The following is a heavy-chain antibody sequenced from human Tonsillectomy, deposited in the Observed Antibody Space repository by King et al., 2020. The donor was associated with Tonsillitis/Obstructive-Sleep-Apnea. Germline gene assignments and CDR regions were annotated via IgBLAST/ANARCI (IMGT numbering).Heavy chain of an antibody. Sequence: VQLQESGPGLVKPSETLSLTCTVSGGSIRSYSWSWIRPPPGKGLEWIGYIYSSGSTNYNPSLKSRVTISVDTSKNQFSLKLSSVTAADTAVYYCARDMVLEAGGDAFDIWGQGTMVTVSS. CDR2: IYSSGST. CDR1: GGSIRSYS. CDR3: ARDMVLEAGGDAFDI. J-gene: IGHJ3*02. D-gene: IGHD2-8*01. V-gene: IGHV4-59*01.